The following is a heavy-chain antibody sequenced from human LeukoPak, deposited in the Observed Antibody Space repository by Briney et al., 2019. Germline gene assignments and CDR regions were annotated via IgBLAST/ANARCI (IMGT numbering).Heavy chain of an antibody. CDR2: IYYSGST. Sequence: SETLSLTCTVSGGSISSSSYYWDWIRQPPGKGLEWIGSIYYSGSTYYNPSLKSRVTISVDTSKNQFSLKLSSVTAADTAVYYCARHITMVWYFDLWGRGTLVTVSS. CDR3: ARHITMVWYFDL. J-gene: IGHJ2*01. D-gene: IGHD3-10*01. CDR1: GGSISSSSYY. V-gene: IGHV4-39*01.